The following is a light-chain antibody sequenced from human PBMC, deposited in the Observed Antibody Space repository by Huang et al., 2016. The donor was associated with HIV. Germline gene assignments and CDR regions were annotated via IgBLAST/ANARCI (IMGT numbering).Light chain of an antibody. J-gene: IGKJ1*01. Sequence: EIVMTQSPATLSVSPGERATLSCRASQSISSNLAWYQQRPGQAPRLLIYGASTRATGSPARFSGSGSGTEFTRTISSLQSEDFAVYYCQQYNNWPPRRTFGQGTKVEIK. CDR1: QSISSN. CDR2: GAS. V-gene: IGKV3-15*01. CDR3: QQYNNWPPRRT.